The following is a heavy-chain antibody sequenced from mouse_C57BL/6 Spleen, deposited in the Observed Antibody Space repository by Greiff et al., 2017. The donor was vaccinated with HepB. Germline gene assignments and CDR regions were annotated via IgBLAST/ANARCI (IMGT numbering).Heavy chain of an antibody. D-gene: IGHD2-4*01. Sequence: DVMLVESEGGLVQPGSSMKLSCKASGFTFSDYYMAWVRQVPEKGLEWVANINYDGSSTYYLDSLKSRFIISRDNAKNILYLQMSSLKSEDTATYYCARAYDYEDFDVWGTGTTVTVSS. CDR3: ARAYDYEDFDV. CDR1: GFTFSDYY. V-gene: IGHV5-16*01. CDR2: INYDGSST. J-gene: IGHJ1*03.